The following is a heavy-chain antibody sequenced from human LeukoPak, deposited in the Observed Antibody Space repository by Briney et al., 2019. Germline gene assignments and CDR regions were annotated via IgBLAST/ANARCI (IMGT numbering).Heavy chain of an antibody. CDR2: ISSSSSTI. CDR3: ARDHRVVGVTGGAFDI. Sequence: GGSLRLSCAVSGFIFSNYNMNWVRQAQGKGLEWVSYISSSSSTIYYADSVKGRFTISRDNAKNSLYLQMNSLRDEDTAVYYCARDHRVVGVTGGAFDIWGQGTMVTVSS. J-gene: IGHJ3*02. V-gene: IGHV3-48*02. D-gene: IGHD1-26*01. CDR1: GFIFSNYN.